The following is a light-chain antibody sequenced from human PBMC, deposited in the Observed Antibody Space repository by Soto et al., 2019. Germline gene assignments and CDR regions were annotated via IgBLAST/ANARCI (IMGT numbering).Light chain of an antibody. CDR3: SSYTSGITVV. V-gene: IGLV2-14*03. Sequence: QSVLIQPASVSGSPGQSITISCTGTSSDIGAYNYVSWYQQHPGKAPKLMIHDVSHRPSGVSNRFSASESGNTASLTISGLQAEDEADYYCSSYTSGITVVFGGGTKLTVL. CDR2: DVS. CDR1: SSDIGAYNY. J-gene: IGLJ3*02.